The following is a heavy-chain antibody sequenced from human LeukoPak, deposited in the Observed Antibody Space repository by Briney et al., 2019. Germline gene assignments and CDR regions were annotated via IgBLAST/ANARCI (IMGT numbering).Heavy chain of an antibody. CDR1: GGSINSSSYY. Sequence: PSETLSLTCTVSGGSINSSSYYWNWIRQPAGKGLEWIGRIYANGNTNYSPSLKSRVTISVDTSKNQFSLKLSSVTAADTAVYYCARSVEGYCRGGNCYYYSYYMDVWGKGTPVTVSS. CDR3: ARSVEGYCRGGNCYYYSYYMDV. J-gene: IGHJ6*03. D-gene: IGHD2-15*01. CDR2: IYANGNT. V-gene: IGHV4-61*02.